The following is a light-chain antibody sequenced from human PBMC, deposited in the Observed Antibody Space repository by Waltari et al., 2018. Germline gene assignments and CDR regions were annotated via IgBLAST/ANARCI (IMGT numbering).Light chain of an antibody. J-gene: IGLJ2*01. CDR3: QAWGTGIGV. V-gene: IGLV4-69*01. CDR1: SGHSSYA. CDR2: VKSDGSH. Sequence: QLVLTQSPSASASLGASVKLTCTLSSGHSSYAVASHQQQPEKGPRFLMKVKSDGSHSKGDGIPDRFSGSSFGAERYLTISSLQSEDEADYYCQAWGTGIGVFGGGTKLTVL.